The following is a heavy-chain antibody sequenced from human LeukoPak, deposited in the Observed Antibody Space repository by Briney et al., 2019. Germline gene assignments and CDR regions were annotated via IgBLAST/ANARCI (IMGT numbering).Heavy chain of an antibody. J-gene: IGHJ4*02. CDR2: IIPIFGTA. D-gene: IGHD3-22*01. CDR1: GCTFSSYA. V-gene: IGHV1-69*13. CDR3: ARVGYYDSSGYPESPFDY. Sequence: SVKVSCKASGCTFSSYAISWVRQAPGQGLEWMGGIIPIFGTANYAQKYQGRVTITADESTSTGYMELSSLRSEDTAVYYCARVGYYDSSGYPESPFDYWGQGTLVTVSS.